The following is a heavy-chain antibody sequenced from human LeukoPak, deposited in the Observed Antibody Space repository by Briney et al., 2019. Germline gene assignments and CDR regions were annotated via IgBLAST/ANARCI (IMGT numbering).Heavy chain of an antibody. D-gene: IGHD3-22*01. Sequence: GGPRRLSFAASGFTSTTYSMNWVRQPPGKGRDWVSTISGGGGSTYYADSVKGRFTISRDNSKNTLYLQMNSLRAEDTAVYYCAKGLDSSGYDHAFDIWGQGTMVTVSS. CDR1: GFTSTTYS. J-gene: IGHJ3*02. CDR2: ISGGGGST. CDR3: AKGLDSSGYDHAFDI. V-gene: IGHV3-23*01.